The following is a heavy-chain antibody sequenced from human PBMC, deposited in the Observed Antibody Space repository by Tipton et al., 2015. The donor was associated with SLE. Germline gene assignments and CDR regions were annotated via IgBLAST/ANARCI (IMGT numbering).Heavy chain of an antibody. CDR3: ARAKWRDDFDI. J-gene: IGHJ3*02. V-gene: IGHV4-38-2*01. CDR1: GYSISSGFY. Sequence: TLSLTCAVSGYSISSGFYWGWIRQPPGKGLEWVGSIYHSGSTNYNPSLKSRVTISVDTSKNQFSLKLSSVTAADTAVYYCARAKWRDDFDIWGQGTMVTVSS. CDR2: IYHSGST. D-gene: IGHD5-12*01.